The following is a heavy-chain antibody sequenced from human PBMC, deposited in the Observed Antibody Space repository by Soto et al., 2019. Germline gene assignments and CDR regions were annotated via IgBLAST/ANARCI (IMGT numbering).Heavy chain of an antibody. CDR3: ARDLDTAMTYYFDY. CDR1: GFTFSSYG. CDR2: IWYDGSNK. V-gene: IGHV3-33*01. Sequence: GSLRLSCAASGFTFSSYGMHWVRQAPGKGLEWVAVIWYDGSNKYYADSVKGRFTLSRDNSKNTLYLQMNSLRAEDTAVYYCARDLDTAMTYYFDYWGQGTLVTVSS. J-gene: IGHJ4*02. D-gene: IGHD5-18*01.